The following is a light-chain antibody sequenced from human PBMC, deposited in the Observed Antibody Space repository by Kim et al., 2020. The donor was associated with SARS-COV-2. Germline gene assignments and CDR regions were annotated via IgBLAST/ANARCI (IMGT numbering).Light chain of an antibody. V-gene: IGKV3-20*01. CDR2: GAS. CDR3: QQLGSD. CDR1: GPISSSY. Sequence: LSLSPGERAALACRANGPISSSYIAWCQQKPGQAPRHLIYGASTRATDIPDKFSGSGSGTDFTLTISRLEPEDFAVYYCQQLGSDFGQGTKVDI. J-gene: IGKJ1*01.